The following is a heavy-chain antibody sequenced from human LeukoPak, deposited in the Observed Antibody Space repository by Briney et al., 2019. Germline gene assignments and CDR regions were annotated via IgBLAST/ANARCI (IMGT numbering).Heavy chain of an antibody. Sequence: PGGSLRLSCAASGFTFSSYSMNWVRQAPGKGLEWVSSISSSSSYIYYADSVKGRFTISRDNAKNPLYLQMNSLRAEDTAVYYCAREIGALYFDYWGQGTLVTVSS. V-gene: IGHV3-21*01. CDR1: GFTFSSYS. CDR3: AREIGALYFDY. CDR2: ISSSSSYI. J-gene: IGHJ4*02. D-gene: IGHD4-17*01.